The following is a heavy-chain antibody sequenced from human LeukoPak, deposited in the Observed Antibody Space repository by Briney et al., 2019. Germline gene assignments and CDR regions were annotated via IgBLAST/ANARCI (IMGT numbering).Heavy chain of an antibody. CDR1: GYTFTGYY. CDR3: ARARPAKMVRGVFYYYYYMDV. V-gene: IGHV1-2*02. D-gene: IGHD3-10*01. CDR2: INPNSCRT. Sequence: ASVKVSCKASGYTFTGYYMNWVRQAPGQGLEWMGWINPNSCRTNYAQNFQGRVTMTRDPSISTAYMELNSLRSEDTAVYYCARARPAKMVRGVFYYYYYMDVWGKGTTVTISS. J-gene: IGHJ6*03.